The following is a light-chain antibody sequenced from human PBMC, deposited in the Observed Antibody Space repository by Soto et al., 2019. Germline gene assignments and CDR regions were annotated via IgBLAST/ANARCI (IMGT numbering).Light chain of an antibody. V-gene: IGLV2-23*01. CDR2: EGS. Sequence: QSALTQPASVSGSPGQSITIYCTGTSRDVGSYNLVSWYQQHPGKAPKLMIYEGSKRPSGVSNRFSGSKSGNTASLTISGLQAEDEADYYCCSYAGSSTFYVFGTGTKVTVL. J-gene: IGLJ1*01. CDR1: SRDVGSYNL. CDR3: CSYAGSSTFYV.